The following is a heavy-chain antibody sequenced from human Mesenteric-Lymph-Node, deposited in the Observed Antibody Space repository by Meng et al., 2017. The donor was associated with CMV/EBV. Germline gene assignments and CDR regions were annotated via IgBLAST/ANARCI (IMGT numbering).Heavy chain of an antibody. CDR2: ISYDGSNK. CDR1: GFTFSSFA. D-gene: IGHD6-13*01. CDR3: ARGRFGRIATDGNWFDT. V-gene: IGHV3-30*04. J-gene: IGHJ5*02. Sequence: GSLKISCAASGFTFSSFAMHWVRQAPGKGLEWVAVISYDGSNKYYADSVKGRFTISRDTSNNTLSLQMNSLRAEDTAVYYCARGRFGRIATDGNWFDTWGQGTLVTVSS.